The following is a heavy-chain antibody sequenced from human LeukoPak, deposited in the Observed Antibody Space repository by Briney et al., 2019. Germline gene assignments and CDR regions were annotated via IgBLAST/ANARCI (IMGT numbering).Heavy chain of an antibody. Sequence: ASVKVSCKASGYIFTTYGISWVRQAPGQGLEWMGWISAYNGNTNYAQKLQGRVTMTTDTSTSTAYMELGSLRSDDTAVYYCARDHIGYSYGPLDYWGQGTLVTVSS. D-gene: IGHD5-18*01. V-gene: IGHV1-18*01. CDR1: GYIFTTYG. CDR2: ISAYNGNT. J-gene: IGHJ4*02. CDR3: ARDHIGYSYGPLDY.